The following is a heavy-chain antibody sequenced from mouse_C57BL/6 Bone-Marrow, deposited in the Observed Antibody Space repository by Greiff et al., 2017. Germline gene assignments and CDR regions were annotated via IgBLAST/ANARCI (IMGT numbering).Heavy chain of an antibody. V-gene: IGHV14-4*01. D-gene: IGHD2-5*01. J-gene: IGHJ4*01. CDR1: GFNIKDDY. CDR3: TQAYYSNYPY. CDR2: IDPENGDT. Sequence: EVNVVESGAELVRPGASVKLSCTASGFNIKDDYMHWVKQRPEQGLEWIGWIDPENGDTEYASKFQGKATITADTSSNTAYLQLSSLTSEDTAVYYCTQAYYSNYPYWGQGTSVTVSS.